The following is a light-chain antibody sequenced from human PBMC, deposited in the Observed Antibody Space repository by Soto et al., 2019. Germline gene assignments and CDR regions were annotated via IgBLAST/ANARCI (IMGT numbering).Light chain of an antibody. CDR1: QSVSSY. CDR2: DAS. CDR3: QQRSNWPPT. V-gene: IGKV3-11*01. Sequence: EIVLTQSPATLSLSPGERATLSCRASQSVSSYLAWYQQKPGQAPRLLIYDASNRATGIPARFSGSGSGTDFTLTISSLEPADVAVYYCQQRSNWPPTFGQGNKVEI. J-gene: IGKJ1*01.